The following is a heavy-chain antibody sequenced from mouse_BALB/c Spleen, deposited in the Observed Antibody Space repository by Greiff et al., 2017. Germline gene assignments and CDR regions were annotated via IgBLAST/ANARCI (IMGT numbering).Heavy chain of an antibody. J-gene: IGHJ4*01. CDR3: ARYYDGYYDAMDY. V-gene: IGHV5-17*02. CDR2: ISSGSSTI. Sequence: EVQLQESGGGLVQPGGSRKLSCAASGFTFSSFGMHWVRQAPEKGLEWVAYISSGSSTIYYADTVKGRFTISRDNPKNTLFLQMTSLRSEDTAMYYCARYYDGYYDAMDYWGQGTSVTVSS. D-gene: IGHD2-3*01. CDR1: GFTFSSFG.